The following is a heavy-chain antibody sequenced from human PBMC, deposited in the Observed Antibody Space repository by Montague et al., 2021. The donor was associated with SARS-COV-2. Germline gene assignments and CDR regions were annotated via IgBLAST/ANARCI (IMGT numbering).Heavy chain of an antibody. CDR2: IHHGGST. CDR3: ARLGDGVVPSPILGVGPYYSYYYMDV. J-gene: IGHJ6*03. D-gene: IGHD2-15*01. CDR1: GGSFSTYS. Sequence: SETRSLTCAVHGGSFSTYSWNWIRQPPGKGLEWIGEIHHGGSTNYNPSLKSRGTISADTSKNQFSLKLTSVAAADTAVYYCARLGDGVVPSPILGVGPYYSYYYMDVWGKGTTVTVSS. V-gene: IGHV4-34*01.